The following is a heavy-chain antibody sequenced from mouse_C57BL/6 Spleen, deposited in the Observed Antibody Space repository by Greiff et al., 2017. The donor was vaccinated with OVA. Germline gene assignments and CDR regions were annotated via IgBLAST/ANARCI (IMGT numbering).Heavy chain of an antibody. V-gene: IGHV1-82*01. CDR3: ASHITTVVATDY. CDR1: GYAFSSSW. CDR2: IYPGDGDT. D-gene: IGHD1-1*01. Sequence: QVQLQQSGPELVKPGASVKISCKASGYAFSSSWMNWVKQRPGKGLEWIGRIYPGDGDTNYNGKFKGKATLTADKSSSTAYMQLSSLTSEDSAVYFCASHITTVVATDYWGKGTTLTVSS. J-gene: IGHJ2*01.